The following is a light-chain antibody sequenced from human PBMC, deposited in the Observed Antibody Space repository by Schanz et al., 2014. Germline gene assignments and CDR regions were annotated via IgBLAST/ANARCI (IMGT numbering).Light chain of an antibody. CDR2: EVN. CDR1: SSDVGGYNY. CDR3: CSYAGTYTFPYV. V-gene: IGLV2-8*01. J-gene: IGLJ1*01. Sequence: QSALTQPPSASGSLGQSVTISCTGSSSDVGGYNYVSWYQQHPGKAPKLMIYEVNKRPSGVPDRFSGSKSGNTASLTISGLQAEDEADYYCCSYAGTYTFPYVFGTGTKLTVL.